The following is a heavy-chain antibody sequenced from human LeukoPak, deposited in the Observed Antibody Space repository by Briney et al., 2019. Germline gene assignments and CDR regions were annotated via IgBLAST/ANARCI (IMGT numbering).Heavy chain of an antibody. CDR1: GGSFSGYY. CDR2: INHSGST. V-gene: IGHV4-34*01. CDR3: ASYASGSHNY. D-gene: IGHD3-10*01. J-gene: IGHJ4*02. Sequence: PSGTLSLTRAVYGGSFSGYYWSCIRQPPGKGLEWIGEINHSGSTNYNPSLRSRVTISVDTSKNQFSLKLSSVTAADTAVYYCASYASGSHNYGGQGTLVTVSA.